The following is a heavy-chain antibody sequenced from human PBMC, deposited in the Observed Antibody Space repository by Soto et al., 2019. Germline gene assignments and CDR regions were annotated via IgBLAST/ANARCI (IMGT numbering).Heavy chain of an antibody. D-gene: IGHD3-10*01. J-gene: IGHJ4*02. Sequence: NPSETLSLTCTVSNGSLSSNYWSWIRQSPGKGLEWIGNIYYSGSTNYNPSLKSRVTMSVDTSKNQFTLKLSSVTAADTGLYFCARSFMVPVHFFGYWGQGTPVAVS. CDR2: IYYSGST. CDR3: ARSFMVPVHFFGY. V-gene: IGHV4-59*01. CDR1: NGSLSSNY.